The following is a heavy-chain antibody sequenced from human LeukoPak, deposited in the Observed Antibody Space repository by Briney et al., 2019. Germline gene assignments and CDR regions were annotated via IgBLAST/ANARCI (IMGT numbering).Heavy chain of an antibody. Sequence: ASVKVSCKASGYTFTGYYMHWVRQAPGQGLEWMGWINPNSGGTNYAQKFQGRVTMTRDTSTSTVYMELSSLRSEDTAVYYCAREPSGGHFDHWGQGTVVTVSS. V-gene: IGHV1-2*02. D-gene: IGHD3-10*01. CDR2: INPNSGGT. CDR1: GYTFTGYY. J-gene: IGHJ4*02. CDR3: AREPSGGHFDH.